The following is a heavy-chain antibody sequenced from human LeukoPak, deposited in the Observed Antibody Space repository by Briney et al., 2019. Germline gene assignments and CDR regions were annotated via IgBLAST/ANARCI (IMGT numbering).Heavy chain of an antibody. D-gene: IGHD2-8*01. CDR2: IYYSGST. CDR3: ARVTGYMLEHYFDY. J-gene: IGHJ4*02. CDR1: GGSLSSYY. V-gene: IGHV4-59*01. Sequence: SETLSLTCTVSGGSLSSYYWSWIRQPPGKGLEWIGYIYYSGSTNYNPSLKSRVTISVKTSKNQFSLKLSSVTAADTAVYYCARVTGYMLEHYFDYWGQGTLVTVSS.